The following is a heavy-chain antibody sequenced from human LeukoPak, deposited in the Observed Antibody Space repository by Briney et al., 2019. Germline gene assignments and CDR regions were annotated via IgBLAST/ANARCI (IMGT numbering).Heavy chain of an antibody. V-gene: IGHV3-53*01. CDR1: GFTFSSYW. CDR2: IYSGGST. Sequence: PGGSLRLSCAASGFTFSSYWMHWVRQVPGKGLVWVSVIYSGGSTYYADSVKGRFTISRDNSKNTLYLQMNSLRAEDTAVYYCARDYSSGWFDYWGQGTLVTVSS. D-gene: IGHD6-19*01. CDR3: ARDYSSGWFDY. J-gene: IGHJ4*02.